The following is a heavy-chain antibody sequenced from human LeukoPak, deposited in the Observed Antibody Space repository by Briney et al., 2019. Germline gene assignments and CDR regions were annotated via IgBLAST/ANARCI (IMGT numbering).Heavy chain of an antibody. D-gene: IGHD3-10*01. V-gene: IGHV4-39*01. J-gene: IGHJ4*02. Sequence: SETLSLTCTVSGGSISSSNYYWGWIRQPPGKGLEWIGSIYYSGYTYYNPSLKSRVTISVDTSKNQFSLKVSSVTAANTAVYYCASGYYYGSGSYFSIADYWGQGTLVTVSS. CDR2: IYYSGYT. CDR1: GGSISSSNYY. CDR3: ASGYYYGSGSYFSIADY.